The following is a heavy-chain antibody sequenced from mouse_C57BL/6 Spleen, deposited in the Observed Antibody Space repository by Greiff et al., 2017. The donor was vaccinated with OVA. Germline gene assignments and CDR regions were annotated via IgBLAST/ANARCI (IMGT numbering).Heavy chain of an antibody. D-gene: IGHD1-3*01. Sequence: EVQLVESGGGLVKPGGSLKLSCAASGFTFSDYGMHWVRQAPEKGLEWAAYISSGSGSIYYADTVKGRFTISRDNAKNTLFLQMTSLRSEDTAMDYCARKCSSRRGFFAYWGQGTLVTVSA. CDR1: GFTFSDYG. CDR3: ARKCSSRRGFFAY. CDR2: ISSGSGSI. J-gene: IGHJ3*01. V-gene: IGHV5-17*01.